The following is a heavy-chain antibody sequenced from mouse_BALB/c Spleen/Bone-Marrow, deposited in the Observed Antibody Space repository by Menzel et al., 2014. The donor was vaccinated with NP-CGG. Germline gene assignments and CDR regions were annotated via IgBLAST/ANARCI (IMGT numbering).Heavy chain of an antibody. J-gene: IGHJ3*01. V-gene: IGHV5-17*02. D-gene: IGHD2-3*01. Sequence: EVKLMESGGGLVQPGGSRKLSCAASGFTFSSFGMHWVRQAPEKGLEWVAYISSGISTIYYADTVKGRFTISRDNPKNTLFLQMTSLRSEDTAMYYCARSYDGYYGFAYWGQGTLVTVSA. CDR1: GFTFSSFG. CDR2: ISSGISTI. CDR3: ARSYDGYYGFAY.